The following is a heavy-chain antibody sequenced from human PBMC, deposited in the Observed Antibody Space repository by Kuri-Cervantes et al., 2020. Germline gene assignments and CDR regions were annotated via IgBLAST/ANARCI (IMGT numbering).Heavy chain of an antibody. V-gene: IGHV3-11*04. D-gene: IGHD3-16*01. CDR2: ISSSGSTI. CDR1: GFTFSDYY. CDR3: ANDGGQGGFDP. J-gene: IGHJ5*02. Sequence: GESLKISCAASGFTFSDYYMSWIRQAPGKGLEWVSYISSSGSTIYYADSVKCRFTISRDNAKNSLYLQMNSLRAEDTAVYYCANDGGQGGFDPWGQGTLVTVSS.